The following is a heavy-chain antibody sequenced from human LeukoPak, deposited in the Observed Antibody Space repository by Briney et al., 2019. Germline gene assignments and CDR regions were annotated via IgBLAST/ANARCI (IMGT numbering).Heavy chain of an antibody. V-gene: IGHV4-39*07. CDR1: ARSLGSSCYY. CDR2: IYHGGSP. J-gene: IGHJ4*02. D-gene: IGHD6-19*01. CDR3: VRIAVPSFGH. Sequence: SETLSLTSTVSARSLGSSCYYWGWIRQPPGKGQDWIGSIYHGGSPYYNPSLKSRVTISVDTSKNQFSLKLSSVTAADTAVYYCVRIAVPSFGHWGQGHLVTVPS.